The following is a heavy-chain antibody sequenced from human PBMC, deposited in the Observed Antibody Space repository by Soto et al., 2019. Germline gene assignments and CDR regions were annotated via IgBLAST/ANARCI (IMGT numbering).Heavy chain of an antibody. Sequence: EVQLVESGGGLVKPGGSLRLSCAASGFTFSSYSMNWVRQAPGKGLEWVSSISSSSSYIYYADSVKGRFTISRDNAKNSLYLQMNSLRAEDTAVYYCAGFLTIFGVVTTLWGQGTLVTVSS. CDR2: ISSSSSYI. D-gene: IGHD3-3*01. J-gene: IGHJ4*02. V-gene: IGHV3-21*01. CDR1: GFTFSSYS. CDR3: AGFLTIFGVVTTL.